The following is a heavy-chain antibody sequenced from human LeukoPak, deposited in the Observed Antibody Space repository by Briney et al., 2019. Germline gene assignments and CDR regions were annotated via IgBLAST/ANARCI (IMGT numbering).Heavy chain of an antibody. J-gene: IGHJ4*02. CDR2: TGLESVHT. Sequence: GGSLRPSCAASGFIFSRHAMSWVRQAPGKGLEWVSTTGLESVHTLCADSVQGRFTVSRDNSRNTLDLQMDNLRVDDTAVYYCAKGDDIGKHPTRAYYFDIWGQGTLVTVSS. V-gene: IGHV3-23*01. CDR3: AKGDDIGKHPTRAYYFDI. CDR1: GFIFSRHA. D-gene: IGHD5-24*01.